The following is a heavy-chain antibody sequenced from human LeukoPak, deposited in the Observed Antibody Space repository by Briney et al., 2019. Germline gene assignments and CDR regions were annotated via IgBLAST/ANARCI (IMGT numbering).Heavy chain of an antibody. CDR2: IYTSGST. V-gene: IGHV4-61*02. J-gene: IGHJ4*02. CDR1: GGSISSGSYY. D-gene: IGHD6-19*01. Sequence: PSQTLSLTCTVSGGSISSGSYYWSWIRRPAGKGLEWIGRIYTSGSTNYNPSLKSRVTISVDTSKNQFSLKLSSVTAADTAVYYCARVGAVAGTPDYWGQGTLVTVSS. CDR3: ARVGAVAGTPDY.